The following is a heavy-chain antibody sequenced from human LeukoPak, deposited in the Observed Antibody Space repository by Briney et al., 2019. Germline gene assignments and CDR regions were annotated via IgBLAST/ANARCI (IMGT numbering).Heavy chain of an antibody. J-gene: IGHJ4*02. D-gene: IGHD6-13*01. CDR1: GFIFSSYG. Sequence: TGGSLRLSCVTSGFIFSSYGIHWVRQAPGKGLEWVAWHFASNKYYAESVRGRFTMSRDNSKSTLYLQMDSLRVEDTAVYYCARDSRSIAATYYFDYWGQGTLVTVSS. CDR3: ARDSRSIAATYYFDY. V-gene: IGHV3-33*01. CDR2: WHFASNK.